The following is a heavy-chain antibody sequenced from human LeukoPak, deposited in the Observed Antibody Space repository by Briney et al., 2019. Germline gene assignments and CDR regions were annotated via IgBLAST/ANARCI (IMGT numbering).Heavy chain of an antibody. CDR2: IYYSGST. J-gene: IGHJ5*02. V-gene: IGHV4-39*07. Sequence: PSETLSLTCTVSGGSISSSSYSSGWLRQPPGKGLEWIGSIYYSGSTYYNPPLKSRVTISVDTSKNQFSLKLSSVTAADTAGYYCARVGIAAAPGVWFDPWGQGTLVTVSS. CDR1: GGSISSSSYS. D-gene: IGHD6-13*01. CDR3: ARVGIAAAPGVWFDP.